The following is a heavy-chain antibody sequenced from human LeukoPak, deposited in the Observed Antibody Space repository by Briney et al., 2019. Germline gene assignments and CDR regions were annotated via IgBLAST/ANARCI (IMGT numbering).Heavy chain of an antibody. D-gene: IGHD1-14*01. J-gene: IGHJ4*02. V-gene: IGHV3-30*18. CDR1: GFTFSDYG. CDR2: ISYDGRNE. CDR3: AKDKPIDY. Sequence: PGGSLRLSCVASGFTFSDYGMLWVRQPPGKGLEWVAVISYDGRNEHYADSVKGRFTISRDNSKNTVFLQTNTLRTEDTAVYFCAKDKPIDYWGQGTLVTVSS.